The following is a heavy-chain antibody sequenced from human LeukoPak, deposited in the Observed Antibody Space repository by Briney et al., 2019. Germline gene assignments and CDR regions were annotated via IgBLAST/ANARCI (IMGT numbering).Heavy chain of an antibody. J-gene: IGHJ4*02. D-gene: IGHD6-19*01. CDR1: GYTFTSYD. Sequence: ASVKVSCKASGYTFTSYDINWVRQATGQGREGMGWMNPNSGNTGYAQKFQSRVTMTRNTSTSTPYMELSSLRSEATAVYTCARGVQWLVDYWGQGPLVPVSS. CDR3: ARGVQWLVDY. CDR2: MNPNSGNT. V-gene: IGHV1-8*01.